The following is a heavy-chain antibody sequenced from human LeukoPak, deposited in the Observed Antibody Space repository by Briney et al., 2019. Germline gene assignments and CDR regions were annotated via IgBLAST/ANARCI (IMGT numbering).Heavy chain of an antibody. CDR3: ARHGDHYYYMDV. D-gene: IGHD3-3*01. V-gene: IGHV4-39*01. CDR1: GGSISGNTYY. CDR2: TSYSGST. Sequence: PLETLSLTCTVSGGSISGNTYYWGWIRQPPGKGLEWIGTTSYSGSTYYNPSLKSRVTISVDTSKNQFSLRLSSVTAADTALYYCARHGDHYYYMDVWGKGTTVTVSS. J-gene: IGHJ6*03.